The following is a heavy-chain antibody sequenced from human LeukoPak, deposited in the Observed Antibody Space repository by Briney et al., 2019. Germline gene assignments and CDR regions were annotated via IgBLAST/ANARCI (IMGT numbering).Heavy chain of an antibody. Sequence: GGSLRLSCAASGFTFNTYWMGWVRQAPGKGLEWLGNIKEDGSETYYVDFLKGRITISRDNAKNSLSLQMNSLRVEDTAVYYCARDRGWLTSDYWGQETLVTVSS. CDR2: IKEDGSET. CDR1: GFTFNTYW. V-gene: IGHV3-7*03. J-gene: IGHJ4*02. CDR3: ARDRGWLTSDY. D-gene: IGHD3-10*01.